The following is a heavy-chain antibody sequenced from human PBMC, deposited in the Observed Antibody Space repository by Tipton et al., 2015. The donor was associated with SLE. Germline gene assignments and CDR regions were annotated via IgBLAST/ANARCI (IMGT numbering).Heavy chain of an antibody. CDR2: IYYSGST. CDR1: GGSISSSSYY. Sequence: TLSLTCTVSGGSISSSSYYWGWIRQPPGKGLEWIGSIYYSGSTYYNPSLKSRVTISVDTSKNQFSLKLSSVTAADTAVYYCARQFYDSSGAYYFDYWGQGTLVPVSS. CDR3: ARQFYDSSGAYYFDY. J-gene: IGHJ4*02. V-gene: IGHV4-39*01. D-gene: IGHD3-22*01.